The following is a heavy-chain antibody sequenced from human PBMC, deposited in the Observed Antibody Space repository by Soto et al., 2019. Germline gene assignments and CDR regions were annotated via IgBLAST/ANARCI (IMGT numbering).Heavy chain of an antibody. CDR1: GFTFSNAW. CDR2: IKSKTDGGTT. V-gene: IGHV3-15*01. Sequence: PGGSLRLSCAASGFTFSNAWMSWVRQAPGKGLEWVGRIKSKTDGGTTDYAAPVKGRFTISRDDSKNTLYLQMNSLKTEDTAVYYRTTDGYYDFWSGYYTGIRFDPWGQGTQVTVSS. CDR3: TTDGYYDFWSGYYTGIRFDP. D-gene: IGHD3-3*01. J-gene: IGHJ5*02.